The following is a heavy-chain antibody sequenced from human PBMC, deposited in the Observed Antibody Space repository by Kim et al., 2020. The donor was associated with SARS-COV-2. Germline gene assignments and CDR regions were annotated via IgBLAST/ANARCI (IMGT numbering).Heavy chain of an antibody. V-gene: IGHV3-53*01. J-gene: IGHJ6*02. Sequence: GGSLRLSCAASGITVSDNYMTWVRQPPGKGLEWVSLVYSDGATSYADSVKGRFTISRANSRNTIYLQLDSLRVDDTAVYYCARVGGDRCSSCYYYGMDVWGQGTRVTVSS. CDR2: VYSDGAT. D-gene: IGHD2-21*01. CDR1: GITVSDNY. CDR3: ARVGGDRCSSCYYYGMDV.